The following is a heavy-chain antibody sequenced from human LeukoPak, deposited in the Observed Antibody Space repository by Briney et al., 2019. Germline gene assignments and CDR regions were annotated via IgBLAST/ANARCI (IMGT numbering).Heavy chain of an antibody. CDR2: IYHTGTT. CDR1: GGSISSSNW. V-gene: IGHV4-4*02. J-gene: IGHJ3*02. CDR3: ARSGRSDFDWLLGAFDI. D-gene: IGHD3-9*01. Sequence: SETLSLTCAVSGGSISSSNWWSWVRQPPGKGLEWIGEIYHTGTTNYNPSLKSRVTMSVDKSKNQFSLKLSSVTAADTAVCFCARSGRSDFDWLLGAFDIWGQGTMVTVSS.